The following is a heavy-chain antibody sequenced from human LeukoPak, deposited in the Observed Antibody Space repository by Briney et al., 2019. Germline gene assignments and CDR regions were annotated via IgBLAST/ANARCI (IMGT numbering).Heavy chain of an antibody. CDR3: AMLEPLYCSGGSCVYGIP. V-gene: IGHV4-34*01. CDR1: GGSFSGYY. Sequence: PSETLSLTCAVYGGSFSGYYWSWIRQPPGKGLEWIGEINHSGSTNYNPSLKSRVTISVDTSKNQFSLKLSSVTAADTAVYYCAMLEPLYCSGGSCVYGIPWGQGTLVTDSS. CDR2: INHSGST. J-gene: IGHJ5*02. D-gene: IGHD2-15*01.